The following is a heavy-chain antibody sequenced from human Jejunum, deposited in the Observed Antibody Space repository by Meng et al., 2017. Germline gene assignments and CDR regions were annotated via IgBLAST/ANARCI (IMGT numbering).Heavy chain of an antibody. CDR3: ARDFGMASRFDP. Sequence: SETLSLTCSVSGGSISGYFWSWIRQSPGEGLEWIGYVSSRGTTNYSPPLKSRVTISVDTSMNQFSLNVNSVTAADTAVYYCARDFGMASRFDPWGQGTLVTVSS. CDR2: VSSRGTT. V-gene: IGHV4-59*01. CDR1: GGSISGYF. D-gene: IGHD5-24*01. J-gene: IGHJ5*02.